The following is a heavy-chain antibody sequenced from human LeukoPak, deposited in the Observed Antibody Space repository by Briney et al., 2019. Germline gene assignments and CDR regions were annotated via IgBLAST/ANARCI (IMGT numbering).Heavy chain of an antibody. D-gene: IGHD3-22*01. CDR3: ARGRQDVTMIVVVMTAVSYYLDV. J-gene: IGHJ6*03. Sequence: SEALSLTCAVYGGSFSGYYWTWIRQTPGKGLEWIGEMNPSGSTNYNPSLKSRVTISVDTSKNQFSLKLSSVTAADTAVYYCARGRQDVTMIVVVMTAVSYYLDVWGKGTTVTVS. V-gene: IGHV4-34*01. CDR2: MNPSGST. CDR1: GGSFSGYY.